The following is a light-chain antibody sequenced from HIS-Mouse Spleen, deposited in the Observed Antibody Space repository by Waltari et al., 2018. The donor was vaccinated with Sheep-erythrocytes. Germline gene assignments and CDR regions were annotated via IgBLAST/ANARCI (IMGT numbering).Light chain of an antibody. CDR3: CSYAGSYNHV. CDR1: SSDVGGYNY. CDR2: DVS. V-gene: IGLV2-11*01. J-gene: IGLJ1*01. Sequence: QSALTQPRSVSGSPGTSSDVGGYNYVSWYQQHPGKAPKPMIYDVSKRPSGVPDRFSGSKSGNTASLTISGLQAEDEADYYCCSYAGSYNHVFATGTKVTVL.